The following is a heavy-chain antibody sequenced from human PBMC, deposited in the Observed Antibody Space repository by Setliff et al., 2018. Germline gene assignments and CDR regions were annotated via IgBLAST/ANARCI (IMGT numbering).Heavy chain of an antibody. CDR2: ISGSGGST. CDR1: GFTFSSYA. V-gene: IGHV3-23*01. J-gene: IGHJ4*02. D-gene: IGHD3-22*01. Sequence: PGGSLRLSCAASGFTFSSYAMSWVRQAPGKGLEWVSAISGSGGSTYYADSVKGRFTISRDNSKNTLYLQLNSLRAEDTAIYYCAGGYPSNFDYWGQGTLVTAPQ. CDR3: AGGYPSNFDY.